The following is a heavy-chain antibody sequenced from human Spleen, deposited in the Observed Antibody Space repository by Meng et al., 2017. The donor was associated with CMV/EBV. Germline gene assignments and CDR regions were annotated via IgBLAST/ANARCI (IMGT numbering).Heavy chain of an antibody. Sequence: SEILSLTCTVSGGSISSYYWSWIRQPPGKGLEWIGYIYSSGSTDYNPSLKSRVTISIDTSRNQFSLKLSSVTAADTAVYYCARGVGKYSSSFAWFDPWGQGTLVTVSS. J-gene: IGHJ5*02. CDR3: ARGVGKYSSSFAWFDP. V-gene: IGHV4-59*01. CDR1: GGSISSYY. CDR2: IYSSGST. D-gene: IGHD6-6*01.